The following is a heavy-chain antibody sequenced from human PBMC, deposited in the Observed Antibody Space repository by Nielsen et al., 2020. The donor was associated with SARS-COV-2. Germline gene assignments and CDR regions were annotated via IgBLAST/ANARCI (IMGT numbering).Heavy chain of an antibody. Sequence: GESLKISCAASGFSFSDHYMTWIRQAPGKGLEWVSYISDSATFPNYADSVRGRFSTSRDNAGNSLFLQLNSLTEDDTAVYFCARDHNPPTFWGQGTLVTVSS. CDR2: ISDSATFP. CDR3: ARDHNPPTF. D-gene: IGHD2/OR15-2a*01. J-gene: IGHJ4*02. V-gene: IGHV3-11*05. CDR1: GFSFSDHY.